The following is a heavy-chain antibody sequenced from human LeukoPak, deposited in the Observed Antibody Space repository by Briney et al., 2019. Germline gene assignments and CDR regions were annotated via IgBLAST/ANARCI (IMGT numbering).Heavy chain of an antibody. J-gene: IGHJ6*03. Sequence: GGTLRLSCAASGFTFSRYGMSWVRQAPGKGLEWVSAISGSGGSTYYADSVKGRFTISRDNSKNTLYLQMNSLRAEDTAVYYCARVLRYCSGGNCYSGGLGYMDVWGKGTTVTISS. CDR2: ISGSGGST. CDR3: ARVLRYCSGGNCYSGGLGYMDV. CDR1: GFTFSRYG. D-gene: IGHD2-15*01. V-gene: IGHV3-23*01.